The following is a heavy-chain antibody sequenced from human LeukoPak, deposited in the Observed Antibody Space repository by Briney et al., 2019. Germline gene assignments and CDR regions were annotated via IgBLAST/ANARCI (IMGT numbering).Heavy chain of an antibody. J-gene: IGHJ4*02. CDR2: ISYDGSNK. V-gene: IGHV3-30*18. CDR1: GFTFSSYG. D-gene: IGHD6-13*01. Sequence: GGSLRLSCAASGFTFSSYGMHWVRQAPGKGLEWVAVISYDGSNKYYADSVKGRFTISRDNSKNTLYLQMNSLRAEDTAVYYCAKDLSSSWYDGGFDYWGQGTLVTVSS. CDR3: AKDLSSSWYDGGFDY.